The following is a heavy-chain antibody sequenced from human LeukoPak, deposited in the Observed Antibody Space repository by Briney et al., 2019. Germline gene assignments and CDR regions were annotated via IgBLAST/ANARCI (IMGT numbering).Heavy chain of an antibody. J-gene: IGHJ4*02. Sequence: PSETLSLTCTVSGASISRSSYYWGWFRQPPGKGLEWIVSIFYSGGPTYYNPSLKSRVTISVDTSKNQFSPKLSFVTAADTAVCYCAKEPTGEKSFDSWGQGTLVTVSS. CDR2: IFYSGGPT. V-gene: IGHV4-39*07. D-gene: IGHD7-27*01. CDR1: GASISRSSYY. CDR3: AKEPTGEKSFDS.